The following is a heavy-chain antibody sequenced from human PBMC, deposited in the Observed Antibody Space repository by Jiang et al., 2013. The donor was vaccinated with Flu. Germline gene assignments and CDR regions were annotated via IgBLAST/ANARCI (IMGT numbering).Heavy chain of an antibody. J-gene: IGHJ4*02. CDR3: ARDRGSYREFDY. CDR2: IYYSGST. CDR1: GYSISGYY. D-gene: IGHD3-16*02. V-gene: IGHV4-59*01. Sequence: PGLVKPSETLSLTCTVSGYSISGYYWSWIRQTPGKGLEWIGYIYYSGSTSYNPSLKSRVTISEDTSKNQFSLKLNSVTAADTAVYYCARDRGSYREFDYWGQGILVTVSS.